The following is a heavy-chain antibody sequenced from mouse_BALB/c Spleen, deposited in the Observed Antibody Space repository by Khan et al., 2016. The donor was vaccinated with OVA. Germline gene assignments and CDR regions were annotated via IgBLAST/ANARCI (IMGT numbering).Heavy chain of an antibody. CDR3: AKDGSRYNYAMDY. V-gene: IGHV3-2*02. D-gene: IGHD2-3*01. J-gene: IGHJ4*01. CDR1: GYSITSDYA. CDR2: ISYSGST. Sequence: VQLKESGPGLVKPSQSLSLTCTVTGYSITSDYAWNLIRQFPGNKLEWMGYISYSGSTNYNPALKSRISITRDTSKNQFFLQWNSVNAEDTATYYRAKDGSRYNYAMDYWGQGTSVTVSS.